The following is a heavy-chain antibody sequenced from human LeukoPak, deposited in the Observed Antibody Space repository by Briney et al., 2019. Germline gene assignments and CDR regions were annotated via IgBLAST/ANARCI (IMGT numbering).Heavy chain of an antibody. CDR1: GGTFSSYA. D-gene: IGHD4-17*01. CDR2: IIPIFGTA. V-gene: IGHV1-69*13. J-gene: IGHJ4*02. Sequence: SVKVSCKTSGGTFSSYAISWVRQAPGQGLEWMGGIIPIFGTANYAQKFQGRVTITADESTSTAYMELSSLRSEDTAVYYCARHRDSYGDFLFDYWGQGTLVTVSS. CDR3: ARHRDSYGDFLFDY.